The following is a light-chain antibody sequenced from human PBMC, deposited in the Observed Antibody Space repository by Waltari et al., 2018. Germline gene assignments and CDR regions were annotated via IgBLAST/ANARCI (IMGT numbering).Light chain of an antibody. CDR3: NSYSSNSKGV. Sequence: QSALTQPASVSGSPGQSITISCTGSSSDVGRYAYFSWYQQHPGKAPKLIIYDVTVPPSGVSNRFSGSKSGNTASLTISRLQAEDEADYYCNSYSSNSKGVFGGGTKLTVL. CDR2: DVT. CDR1: SSDVGRYAY. V-gene: IGLV2-14*03. J-gene: IGLJ3*02.